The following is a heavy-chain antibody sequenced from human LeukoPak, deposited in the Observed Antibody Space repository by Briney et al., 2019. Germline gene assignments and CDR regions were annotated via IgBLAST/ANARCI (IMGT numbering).Heavy chain of an antibody. CDR3: AKDTDFWSSNYFDY. Sequence: GGSLRLSCIASGFTFSNSAISWVRQAPGKGVEGVSGVSGSSCSTYYADSMKGRFTISRDNSKNTVYLQMNSLRAEDTAVYYCAKDTDFWSSNYFDYWGQGTLVTVSS. CDR2: VSGSSCST. V-gene: IGHV3-23*01. J-gene: IGHJ4*02. D-gene: IGHD3-3*01. CDR1: GFTFSNSA.